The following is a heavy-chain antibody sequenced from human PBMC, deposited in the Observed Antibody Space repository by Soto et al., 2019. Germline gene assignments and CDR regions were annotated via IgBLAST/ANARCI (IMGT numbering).Heavy chain of an antibody. J-gene: IGHJ6*02. CDR2: IYPGDSDT. V-gene: IGHV5-51*01. CDR3: ARRGYSGYGGHYYYGMDV. D-gene: IGHD5-12*01. CDR1: GYSFTSYW. Sequence: PGESLKISCKGSGYSFTSYWIGWVRQMPGKGLEWMGIIYPGDSDTRYSPSFQGQVTISADKSISTAYLQWSSLKASDTAMYYCARRGYSGYGGHYYYGMDVWGQGTTVTVSS.